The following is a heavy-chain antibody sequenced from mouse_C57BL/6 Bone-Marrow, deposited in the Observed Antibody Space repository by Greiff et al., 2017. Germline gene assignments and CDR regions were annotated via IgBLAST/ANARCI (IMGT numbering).Heavy chain of an antibody. V-gene: IGHV5-17*01. CDR3: ARPPYLLYYAMDY. CDR2: ISSGSSTI. J-gene: IGHJ4*01. CDR1: GFTFSDYG. D-gene: IGHD2-1*01. Sequence: VQLQQSGGGLVKPGGSLKLSCAASGFTFSDYGMHWVRQAPEKGLEWVAYISSGSSTIYYADKVKGRFTISRDNAKNTLFLQMTSLRSEDTAMYYCARPPYLLYYAMDYWGQGTSVTVSS.